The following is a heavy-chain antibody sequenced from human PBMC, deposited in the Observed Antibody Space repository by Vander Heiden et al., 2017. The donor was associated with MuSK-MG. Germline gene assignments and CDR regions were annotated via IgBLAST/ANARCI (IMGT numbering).Heavy chain of an antibody. D-gene: IGHD2-15*01. CDR2: IYSGGST. V-gene: IGHV3-66*01. Sequence: EVQLVESGGGLVQPGGSLSPSCAASGFTVSSNYMSWVRQAPGKGLEWVSVIYSGGSTYYADSVKGRFTISRDNSKNTLYLQMNSLRAEDTAVYYCARDRSHCSGGSCYHWYFDLWGRGTLVTVSS. CDR1: GFTVSSNY. CDR3: ARDRSHCSGGSCYHWYFDL. J-gene: IGHJ2*01.